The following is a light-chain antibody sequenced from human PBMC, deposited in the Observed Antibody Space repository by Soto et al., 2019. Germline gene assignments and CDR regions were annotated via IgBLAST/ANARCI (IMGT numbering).Light chain of an antibody. J-gene: IGLJ2*01. CDR3: QSYDSSLSGVV. Sequence: QSVLTQPPSVSGAPRQRVTISCTGSSSNIGANYDVHWYQRLPGTAPKLLIYGNTNRRSGVPDRFSGSKSGTSASLAITGLQADDDADYYCQSYDSSLSGVVFGGGTKLAVL. CDR2: GNT. CDR1: SSNIGANYD. V-gene: IGLV1-40*01.